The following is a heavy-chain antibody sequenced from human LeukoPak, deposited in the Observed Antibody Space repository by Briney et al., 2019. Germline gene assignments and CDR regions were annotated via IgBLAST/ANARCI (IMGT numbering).Heavy chain of an antibody. CDR3: VRNLAMAGTCFDS. CDR1: GFTFRNYW. D-gene: IGHD6-19*01. CDR2: IKQDGSDR. V-gene: IGHV3-7*03. J-gene: IGHJ4*02. Sequence: GGSLRLSCAASGFTFRNYWMSWVRQAPGTGLEWVANIKQDGSDRNYVTSVRGRFTISRDNAESSLYLQMNSLRVEDTAVYYCVRNLAMAGTCFDSWGQGTLVTVSS.